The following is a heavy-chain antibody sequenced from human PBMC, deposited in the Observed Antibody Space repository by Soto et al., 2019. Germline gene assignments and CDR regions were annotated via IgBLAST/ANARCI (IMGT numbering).Heavy chain of an antibody. D-gene: IGHD5-12*01. CDR3: TRDRPETQYDYHPIFDH. J-gene: IGHJ4*02. V-gene: IGHV3-74*01. CDR2: SNSDGSGI. CDR1: GFTFSGYW. Sequence: EVQLVESGGGLVQPGGSLRLSCAASGFTFSGYWMHWVRQVPGKGLIWVARSNSDGSGISYADSVRGRFTISRDNVRNILFLQMNSLRGDDSAVYYCTRDRPETQYDYHPIFDHWGQGTLVTGSS.